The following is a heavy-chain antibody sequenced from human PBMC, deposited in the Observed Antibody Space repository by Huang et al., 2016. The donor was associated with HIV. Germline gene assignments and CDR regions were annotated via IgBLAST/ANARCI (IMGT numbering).Heavy chain of an antibody. CDR1: GGSFSGYQ. J-gene: IGHJ1*01. CDR2: INHSGSA. V-gene: IGHV4-34*02. D-gene: IGHD2-21*02. CDR3: ARSLRFCRGGDCFPTHFQH. Sequence: QVRLEQWGAGLLTPSETLSLTCAVYGGSFSGYQWTRIRQSPGKGLEWIGEINHSGSATYNPPLKTRVNITGDMSKNQFPLKMTSLTVTDTAVYFFARSLRFCRGGDCFPTHFQHWSQG.